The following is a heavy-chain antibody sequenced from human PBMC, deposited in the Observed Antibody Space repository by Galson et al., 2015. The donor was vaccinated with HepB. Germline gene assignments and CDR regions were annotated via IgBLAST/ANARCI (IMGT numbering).Heavy chain of an antibody. V-gene: IGHV1-18*04. D-gene: IGHD6-19*01. J-gene: IGHJ2*01. CDR1: GYTFTSYG. CDR3: ARDGQREQWGWGYFDL. CDR2: ISAYNGNT. Sequence: SVKVSCKASGYTFTSYGISWVRQAPGQGLEWMGWISAYNGNTNYAQKLQGRVTMTTDTSTSTAYMELRSLRSDDTAAYYCARDGQREQWGWGYFDLWGRGPLVTVSS.